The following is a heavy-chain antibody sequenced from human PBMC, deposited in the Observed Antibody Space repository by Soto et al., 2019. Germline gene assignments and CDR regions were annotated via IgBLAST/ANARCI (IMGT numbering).Heavy chain of an antibody. V-gene: IGHV3-23*01. CDR2: ISGSGGST. D-gene: IGHD2-15*01. CDR1: GFTFSSYA. Sequence: EVQLLESGGGLVQPGGSLRLSCAASGFTFSSYAMSWVRQAPGKGLEWVSAISGSGGSTYYADSVKGRFTISRDNSKNTLYLQMNSLRAEDTAVYYCAKARGYCSGGSCYWYFDLWGRGTLVTVSS. CDR3: AKARGYCSGGSCYWYFDL. J-gene: IGHJ2*01.